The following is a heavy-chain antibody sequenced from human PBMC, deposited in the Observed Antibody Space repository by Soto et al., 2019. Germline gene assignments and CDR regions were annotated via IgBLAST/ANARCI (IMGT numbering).Heavy chain of an antibody. D-gene: IGHD1-26*01. CDR2: ISGSGGST. J-gene: IGHJ6*02. CDR3: AVGNLKTYYYYGMDV. Sequence: GGSLRLSCAASGVTFSSYAMSCVRQAPGKGLEWVSAISGSGGSTYYADSVKGRFTISRDNSKNTLYLQMNSLRAEDTAVYYCAVGNLKTYYYYGMDVWGQGTTVTVSS. CDR1: GVTFSSYA. V-gene: IGHV3-23*01.